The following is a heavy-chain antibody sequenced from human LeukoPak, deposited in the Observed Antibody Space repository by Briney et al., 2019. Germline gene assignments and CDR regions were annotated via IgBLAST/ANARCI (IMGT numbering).Heavy chain of an antibody. CDR2: IYPGDSNT. D-gene: IGHD6-13*01. J-gene: IGHJ5*02. Sequence: PGESLKISCKGSGYSFTSYWIGWVRQMPGKGLEWMGIIYPGDSNTRYSPSFQGQVTISADKSISTAYLQWSSLKASDTAMYYCARLGTSSRWLYNWFDPWGQGTLVTVSS. CDR3: ARLGTSSRWLYNWFDP. V-gene: IGHV5-51*01. CDR1: GYSFTSYW.